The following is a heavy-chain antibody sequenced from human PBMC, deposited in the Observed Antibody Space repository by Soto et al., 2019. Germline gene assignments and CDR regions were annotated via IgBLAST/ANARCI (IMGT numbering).Heavy chain of an antibody. V-gene: IGHV3-7*01. CDR1: GFTFSSYA. CDR2: IKQDGSEK. CDR3: ARDLYYYDSSGYYGYFDY. J-gene: IGHJ4*02. Sequence: EVQLLESGGGLVQPGGSLRLSCAASGFTFSSYAMSWVRQAPGKGLEWVANIKQDGSEKYYVDSVKGRFTISRDNAKNSLYLQMNSLRAEDTAVYYCARDLYYYDSSGYYGYFDYWGQGTLVTVSS. D-gene: IGHD3-22*01.